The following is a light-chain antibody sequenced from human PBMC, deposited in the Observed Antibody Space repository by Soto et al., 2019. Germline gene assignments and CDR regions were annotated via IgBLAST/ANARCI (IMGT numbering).Light chain of an antibody. CDR2: NNN. CDR3: AAWDDSLNGLV. CDR1: RSNIGSNL. Sequence: QTVVTQPPSASGTPGQRVTISCSGSRSNIGSNLVNWYQQLPGTAPKLLMYNNNQRPSGVPDRFSGSKSGTSASLAISGLQSEDEADYHCAAWDDSLNGLVFGGGTKSPS. V-gene: IGLV1-44*01. J-gene: IGLJ3*02.